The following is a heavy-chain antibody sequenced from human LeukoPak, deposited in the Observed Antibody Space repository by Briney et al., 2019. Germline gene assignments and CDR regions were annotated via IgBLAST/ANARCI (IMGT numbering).Heavy chain of an antibody. CDR2: ISDSGGNT. J-gene: IGHJ3*02. D-gene: IGHD4-23*01. Sequence: GGSLRLSCVASGFTFTTYAMSWVRQAPGKGLEWVSGISDSGGNTYYADSVKGRFTISRDNSRNTLYLHMNSLRAEDTALYYCAKDSMEVVTPYDAFDIWGQGTMVTVSS. CDR3: AKDSMEVVTPYDAFDI. CDR1: GFTFTTYA. V-gene: IGHV3-23*01.